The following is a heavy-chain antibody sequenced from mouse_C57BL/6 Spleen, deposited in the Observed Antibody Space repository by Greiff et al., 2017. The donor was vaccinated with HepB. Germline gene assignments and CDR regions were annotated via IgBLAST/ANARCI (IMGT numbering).Heavy chain of an antibody. CDR3: ARPGIYYGSSYGFDY. Sequence: VQLQESDAELVKPGASVKISCKVSGYTFTDHTIHWMKQRPEQGLEWIGYIYPRDGSTKYNEKFKGKATLTADKSSSTAYMQLNSLTSEDSAVYFCARPGIYYGSSYGFDYWGQSTTLTVSS. CDR2: IYPRDGST. V-gene: IGHV1-78*01. CDR1: GYTFTDHT. D-gene: IGHD1-1*01. J-gene: IGHJ2*01.